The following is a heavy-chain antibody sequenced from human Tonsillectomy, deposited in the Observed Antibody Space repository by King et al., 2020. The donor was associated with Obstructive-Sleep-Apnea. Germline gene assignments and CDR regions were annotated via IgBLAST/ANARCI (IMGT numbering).Heavy chain of an antibody. J-gene: IGHJ4*02. D-gene: IGHD4-17*01. CDR1: GGSISSGGYY. CDR2: IYYSGST. V-gene: IGHV4-31*03. CDR3: AGGSDYGDYDGSLDFDY. Sequence: VQLQESGPGLVKPSQTLSLTCTVSGGSISSGGYYWSWIRQHPGKGLEWIGYIYYSGSTYYNPSLKSRVTISVDTSKNQFSLKLSSVIAADTAVYYCAGGSDYGDYDGSLDFDYWGQGTLVTVSS.